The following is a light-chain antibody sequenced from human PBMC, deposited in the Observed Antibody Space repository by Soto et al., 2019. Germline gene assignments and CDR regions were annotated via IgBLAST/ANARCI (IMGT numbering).Light chain of an antibody. CDR1: QSVSSN. CDR3: QQYNNWPHT. V-gene: IGKV3-15*01. J-gene: IGKJ2*01. Sequence: EIVMTQSPATLSVSPGERATLSCRASQSVSSNLAWYQQKPGQAPRLLIYGASTRATGIPARFSGSGSGTEFPLTISSLQSEDFAVYYCQQYNNWPHTFGQGTQLEIK. CDR2: GAS.